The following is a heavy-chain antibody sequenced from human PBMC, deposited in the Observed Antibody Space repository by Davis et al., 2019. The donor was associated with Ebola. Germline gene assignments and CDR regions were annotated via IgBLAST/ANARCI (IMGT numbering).Heavy chain of an antibody. J-gene: IGHJ4*02. Sequence: GESLKISCAASGFTFSSYSMNWVRQAPGKGLEWVSSISSSSSYIYYADSVKGRFTISRDNAKNSLYLQMNSLRAEDTAVYYCARDTYSYVKTPFDYWGQGTLVIVSS. CDR3: ARDTYSYVKTPFDY. CDR2: ISSSSSYI. CDR1: GFTFSSYS. V-gene: IGHV3-21*01. D-gene: IGHD5-18*01.